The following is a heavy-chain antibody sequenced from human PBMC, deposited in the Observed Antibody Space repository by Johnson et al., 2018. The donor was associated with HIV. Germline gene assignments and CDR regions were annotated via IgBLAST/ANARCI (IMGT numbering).Heavy chain of an antibody. CDR3: AKPMGGDDAFDI. V-gene: IGHV3-30*18. D-gene: IGHD3-16*01. J-gene: IGHJ3*02. Sequence: QVQLVESGGGLVQPGGSLRLSCAASGFTVSSNYMSWVRQAPGKGLEWVAVISYDGSNKYYADSVKGRFTISRDNSKNTLYLQMNSLRAEDTAVYYCAKPMGGDDAFDIWGQGTTVTVSS. CDR2: ISYDGSNK. CDR1: GFTVSSNY.